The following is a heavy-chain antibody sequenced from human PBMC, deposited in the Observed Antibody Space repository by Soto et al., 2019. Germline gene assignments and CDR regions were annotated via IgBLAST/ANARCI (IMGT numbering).Heavy chain of an antibody. V-gene: IGHV3-33*01. CDR1: GFTFSSYG. CDR2: IWYDGSNK. J-gene: IGHJ4*02. Sequence: GGSLRLSCAASGFTFSSYGMHWVRQAPGKGLEWVAVIWYDGSNKYYADSVKGRFTISRDNSKNTLYLQMNSLSAEDTAVYYCARETPSLLDWKKGYFDYWGQGTLVTVSS. D-gene: IGHD3-10*01. CDR3: ARETPSLLDWKKGYFDY.